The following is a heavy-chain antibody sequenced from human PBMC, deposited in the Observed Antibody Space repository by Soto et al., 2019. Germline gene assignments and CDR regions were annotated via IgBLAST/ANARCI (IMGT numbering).Heavy chain of an antibody. CDR1: GGSISSGGYY. J-gene: IGHJ4*02. D-gene: IGHD3-10*01. V-gene: IGHV4-31*03. Sequence: QVQLQESGPGLVKPSQTLSLTCTVSGGSISSGGYYWSWIRQHPGKGLEWIGYIYYSGSTYYNPSLKSRVTISVDTSKNQFSLKLSSVTAADTAVYYCARPWGITMVRGVVNREFDYWGQGTLVTVSS. CDR2: IYYSGST. CDR3: ARPWGITMVRGVVNREFDY.